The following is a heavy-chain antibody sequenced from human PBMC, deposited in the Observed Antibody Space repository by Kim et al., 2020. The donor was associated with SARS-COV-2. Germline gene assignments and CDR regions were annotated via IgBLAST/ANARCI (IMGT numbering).Heavy chain of an antibody. D-gene: IGHD2-2*01. CDR3: AKVYCSSTSCYANGMDV. J-gene: IGHJ6*02. V-gene: IGHV3-30*02. Sequence: VKGRFTISRDNSKNTLYLQMNSLRAEDTAVYYCAKVYCSSTSCYANGMDVWGQGTTVTVSS.